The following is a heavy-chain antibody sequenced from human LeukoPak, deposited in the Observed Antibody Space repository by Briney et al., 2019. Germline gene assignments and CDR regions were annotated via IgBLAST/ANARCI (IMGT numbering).Heavy chain of an antibody. CDR2: IKQDGSEK. V-gene: IGHV3-7*01. J-gene: IGHJ3*02. CDR3: AKGRDFLTGPDAFDI. D-gene: IGHD3-9*01. CDR1: GFTFSTFA. Sequence: GGSLRLSCAASGFTFSTFAMIWVRQPPGKGLEWVANIKQDGSEKYYVDSVRGRFTISRDNSKNTLYLQMNSLRAEDTAVYYCAKGRDFLTGPDAFDIWGQGTMVTVSS.